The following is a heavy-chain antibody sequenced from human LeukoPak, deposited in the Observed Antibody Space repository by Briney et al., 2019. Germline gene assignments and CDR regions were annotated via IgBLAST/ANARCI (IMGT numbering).Heavy chain of an antibody. D-gene: IGHD2-15*01. V-gene: IGHV1-46*01. CDR3: ARGVGGVVVAATSFNYFDY. CDR2: INPSGGST. CDR1: GYTFTSYY. Sequence: ASVKVACKASGYTFTSYYMHWVRQAPGQGLEWVGIINPSGGSTSYAQKFQGRVTMTRDTSTSTVYMELSSLRSEDTAVYYCARGVGGVVVAATSFNYFDYWGQGTLVTVSS. J-gene: IGHJ4*02.